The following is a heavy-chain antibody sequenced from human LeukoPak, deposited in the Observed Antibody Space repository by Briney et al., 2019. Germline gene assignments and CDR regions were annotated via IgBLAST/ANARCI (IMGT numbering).Heavy chain of an antibody. CDR1: GFTFSSYW. V-gene: IGHV3-7*03. Sequence: PGGSRRLSCAASGFTFSSYWMSWVRQAPGKGLERVANIKQDGSEKYYVDSVKGRFTISRDNAKNSLYLQMNSLRAEDTAIYYCAKAGRPQAVAGWIDYWGQGTLVTVSS. CDR2: IKQDGSEK. J-gene: IGHJ4*02. CDR3: AKAGRPQAVAGWIDY. D-gene: IGHD6-19*01.